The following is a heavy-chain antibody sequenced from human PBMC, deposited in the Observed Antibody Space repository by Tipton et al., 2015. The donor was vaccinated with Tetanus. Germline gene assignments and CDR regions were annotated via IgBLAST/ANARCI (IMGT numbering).Heavy chain of an antibody. CDR1: GGSISNSNFY. J-gene: IGHJ4*02. CDR3: ARADYNLSRKGPFDS. V-gene: IGHV4-30-4*01. D-gene: IGHD3-10*01. Sequence: TLSLTCTVSGGSISNSNFYWSWIRQPPGKGLEWIGYICYSGSTYYNPSLKGRVTVSLDTSKNQFSLRLTSVTDADTAVYYCARADYNLSRKGPFDSWGQGTLVLVSS. CDR2: ICYSGST.